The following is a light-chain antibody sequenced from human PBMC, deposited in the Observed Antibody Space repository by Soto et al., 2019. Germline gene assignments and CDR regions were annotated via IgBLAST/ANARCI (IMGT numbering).Light chain of an antibody. CDR2: GAS. V-gene: IGKV1-39*01. CDR3: QQSYSSPTT. Sequence: DIQMTQSPSFLSSSVGDIGTITCGASQSIGKHLNWYQQKPGKAPKFLIYGASTLQSGVPSRFTGSGSGTDFTLTVNSLQPEDFATYYCQQSYSSPTTFGQGTRLEIK. J-gene: IGKJ5*01. CDR1: QSIGKH.